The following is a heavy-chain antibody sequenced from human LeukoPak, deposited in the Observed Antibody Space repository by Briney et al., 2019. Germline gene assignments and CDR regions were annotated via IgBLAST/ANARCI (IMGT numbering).Heavy chain of an antibody. CDR1: GYTFTIYY. Sequence: ASVKVSFKASGYTFTIYYMHWVRKSPGQGLEWMGIINPSGGSTSYAQKFQGRVTMTRDTSTSTVYMELSSLRSEDTAVYYCARDVWSGGTMNNDYWGQGTLVTVSS. CDR3: ARDVWSGGTMNNDY. CDR2: INPSGGST. V-gene: IGHV1-46*01. D-gene: IGHD3-10*01. J-gene: IGHJ4*02.